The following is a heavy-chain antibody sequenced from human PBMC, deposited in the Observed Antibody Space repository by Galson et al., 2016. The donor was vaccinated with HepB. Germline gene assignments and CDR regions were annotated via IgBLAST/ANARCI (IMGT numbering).Heavy chain of an antibody. V-gene: IGHV3-33*08. D-gene: IGHD3-10*01. CDR2: VWFDGYTK. J-gene: IGHJ3*01. Sequence: SLRLSCAASGFALKDYIVNWVRQAPGKGLEWVAVVWFDGYTKFYADSVRGRFTVSRDSSRDTVDLQMNNLRAEDTAMYFCARDLGVRGYGREPRDAYDLWGQGTMVSVSS. CDR1: GFALKDYI. CDR3: ARDLGVRGYGREPRDAYDL.